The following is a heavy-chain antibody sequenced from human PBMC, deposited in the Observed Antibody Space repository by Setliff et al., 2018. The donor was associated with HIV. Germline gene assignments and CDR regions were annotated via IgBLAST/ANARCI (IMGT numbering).Heavy chain of an antibody. CDR3: ATLDHRGGNFLAY. CDR1: GGSVNDFY. D-gene: IGHD2-21*02. CDR2: IHSRGST. J-gene: IGHJ4*02. V-gene: IGHV4-4*09. Sequence: KTSETLSLTCTVSGGSVNDFYCNWIRQPPGKGPEWIGYIHSRGSTIYNPSLKSRITISLDTSKEQFSLELSSATAADTAVYYCATLDHRGGNFLAYWGQGSLVTVSS.